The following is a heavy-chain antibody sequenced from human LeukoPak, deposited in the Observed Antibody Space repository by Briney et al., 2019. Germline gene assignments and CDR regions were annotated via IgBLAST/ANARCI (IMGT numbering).Heavy chain of an antibody. CDR3: ARASGNYWWFDY. CDR1: GYAFSAYY. J-gene: IGHJ5*01. D-gene: IGHD3-22*01. CDR2: LNPNSGDT. V-gene: IGHV1-2*02. Sequence: ASVKVSCKASGYAFSAYYMHWVRQAPGQGLEWMGWLNPNSGDTNYAQKFQGSVTMTRDTSISTVYMELSRLRSDDTAVYYCARASGNYWWFDYWGQGTLVTVSS.